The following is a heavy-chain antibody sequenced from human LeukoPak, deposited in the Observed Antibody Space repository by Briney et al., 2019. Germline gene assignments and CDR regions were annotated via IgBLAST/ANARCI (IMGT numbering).Heavy chain of an antibody. D-gene: IGHD3-22*01. CDR2: IRSNANNYAT. CDR3: TRPSFDSSVSGVVY. CDR1: GFTFSGSA. Sequence: GGSLKLSCATSGFTFSGSAIHWVRQASGKGLEWVGRIRSNANNYATTDVASVRGRFTISRDDSKNTAYLQMNSLKTEDTAVYYCTRPSFDSSVSGVVYWGQGTLVTVS. V-gene: IGHV3-73*01. J-gene: IGHJ4*02.